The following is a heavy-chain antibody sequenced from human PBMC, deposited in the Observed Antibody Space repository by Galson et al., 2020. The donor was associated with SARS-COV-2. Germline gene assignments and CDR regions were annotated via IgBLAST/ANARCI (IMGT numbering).Heavy chain of an antibody. Sequence: GESLKISCAASGFSFSSYWMTWVRQAPGKGLEWVANIKQDGSDKYYVDSVKGRFTNSRDNAKNSLYLHMNSLRAEDTAVYYCARELYDSGWFDYWGQGTLVTVSS. CDR2: IKQDGSDK. J-gene: IGHJ4*02. V-gene: IGHV3-7*03. D-gene: IGHD6-19*01. CDR1: GFSFSSYW. CDR3: ARELYDSGWFDY.